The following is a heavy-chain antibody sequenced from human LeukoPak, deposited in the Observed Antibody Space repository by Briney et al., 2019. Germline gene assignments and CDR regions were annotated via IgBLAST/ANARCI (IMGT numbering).Heavy chain of an antibody. CDR1: GFTFSSYW. CDR3: AREMATISAFDI. V-gene: IGHV3-7*01. D-gene: IGHD5-24*01. CDR2: IKQDGSEK. Sequence: PGGSLRLSCAASGFTFSSYWMTWVRQAPGKGLEWVANIKQDGSEKYYVDSVKGRFTFSRDNAKNSVYLQMNRLRAEDTAVYFCAREMATISAFDIWGQGTMVTVSS. J-gene: IGHJ3*02.